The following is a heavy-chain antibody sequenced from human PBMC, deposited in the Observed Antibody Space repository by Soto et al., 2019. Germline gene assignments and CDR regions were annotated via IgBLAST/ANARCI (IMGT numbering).Heavy chain of an antibody. J-gene: IGHJ4*02. CDR2: ISGSGGST. V-gene: IGHV3-23*01. Sequence: GGSLRLSCAASGFTFSSYAMSWVRQAPGKGPEWVSAISGSGGSTYYADSVKGRFTISRDNSKNTLYLQMNSLRAEDTAVYYCAKIVVGATIQDCFDYWGQGTLVTVSS. CDR3: AKIVVGATIQDCFDY. D-gene: IGHD1-26*01. CDR1: GFTFSSYA.